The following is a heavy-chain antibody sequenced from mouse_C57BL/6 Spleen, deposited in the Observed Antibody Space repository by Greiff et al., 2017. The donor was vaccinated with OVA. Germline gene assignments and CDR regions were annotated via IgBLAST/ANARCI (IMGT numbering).Heavy chain of an antibody. CDR3: ARCYSNYWYFDV. CDR2: IDPSDSYT. Sequence: QVQLQQPGAELVKPGASVKLSCKASGSTFTSYWMQWVKQRPGQGLEWIGEIDPSDSYTNYNQKFKGKATLTVDTSSSTAYLQLSSLTSEDSAVYYCARCYSNYWYFDVWGTGTTVTVSS. J-gene: IGHJ1*03. D-gene: IGHD2-5*01. V-gene: IGHV1-50*01. CDR1: GSTFTSYW.